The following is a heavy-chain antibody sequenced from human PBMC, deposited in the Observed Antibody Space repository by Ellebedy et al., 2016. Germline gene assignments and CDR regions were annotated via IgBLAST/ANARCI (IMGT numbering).Heavy chain of an antibody. CDR1: GFTFDDYA. Sequence: GGSLRLSCAASGFTFDDYAMHWVRQAPGKGLEWVSGISWNSGSIGYADSVKGRFTISRDNAKNSLYLQMNSLRAEDTALYYCARGGRPAATPAPVLDYWGQGTLVTVSS. V-gene: IGHV3-9*01. CDR3: ARGGRPAATPAPVLDY. CDR2: ISWNSGSI. D-gene: IGHD2-2*01. J-gene: IGHJ4*02.